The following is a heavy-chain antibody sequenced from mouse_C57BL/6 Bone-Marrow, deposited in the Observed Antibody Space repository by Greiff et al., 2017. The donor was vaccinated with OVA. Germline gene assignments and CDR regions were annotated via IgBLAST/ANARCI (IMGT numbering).Heavy chain of an antibody. CDR3: ARSSITTVVATDWYFDV. V-gene: IGHV5-4*03. D-gene: IGHD1-1*01. Sequence: DVKLVESGGGLVKPGGSLKLSCAASGFTFSSYAMSWVRQTPEKRLEWVATISDGGSYTYYPDNVKGRFTISRDNAKNNLYLQMSHLKSEDTAMYYCARSSITTVVATDWYFDVWGTGTTVTVSS. J-gene: IGHJ1*03. CDR1: GFTFSSYA. CDR2: ISDGGSYT.